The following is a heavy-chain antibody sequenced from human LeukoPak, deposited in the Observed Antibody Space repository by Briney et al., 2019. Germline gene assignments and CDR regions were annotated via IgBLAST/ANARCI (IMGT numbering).Heavy chain of an antibody. Sequence: SVKVSCKASGGTFSSYAISWVRQAPGQGLEWMGRFIPILGIANYAQKFQGRVTITADKSTSTAYMELSSLRSEDTAVYYCARVYSSGWYKEWFDPWGQGTLVTVSS. D-gene: IGHD6-19*01. CDR1: GGTFSSYA. J-gene: IGHJ5*02. CDR3: ARVYSSGWYKEWFDP. V-gene: IGHV1-69*04. CDR2: FIPILGIA.